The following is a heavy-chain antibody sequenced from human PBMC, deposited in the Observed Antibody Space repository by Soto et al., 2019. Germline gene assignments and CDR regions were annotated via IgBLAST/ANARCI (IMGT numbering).Heavy chain of an antibody. CDR1: GFSLSTSGVG. V-gene: IGHV2-5*02. J-gene: IGHJ4*02. CDR3: AHSRFRNGSGSYYFDY. CDR2: IYWDDDK. D-gene: IGHD3-10*01. Sequence: KESGPTLVKPTQTLTLTCTFSGFSLSTSGVGVGWIRQPPGKALEWLALIYWDDDKRYSPSLKSRLTITKDTSKNQVVLTMTNMDPVDTATYYCAHSRFRNGSGSYYFDYWGQGTLVTVSS.